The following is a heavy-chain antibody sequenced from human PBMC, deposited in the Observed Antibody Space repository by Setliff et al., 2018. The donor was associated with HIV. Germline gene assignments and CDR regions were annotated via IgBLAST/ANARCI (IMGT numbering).Heavy chain of an antibody. CDR2: VHDSGSA. J-gene: IGHJ6*01. CDR1: GGSISNYS. V-gene: IGHV4-59*08. CDR3: ARLEGWNWNDYG. Sequence: SETLSLTCTVSGGSISNYSWGWIRQPPGKGLQYIGFVHDSGSANYNPSLKSRVTISIHTSENRFSLRLNSVTAVDTAVYYCARLEGWNWNDYG. D-gene: IGHD1-1*01.